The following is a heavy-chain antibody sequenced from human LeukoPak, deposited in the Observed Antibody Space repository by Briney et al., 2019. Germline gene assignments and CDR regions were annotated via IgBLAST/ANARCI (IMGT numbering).Heavy chain of an antibody. Sequence: PSETLSLTCTVSGGSISSGGYYWSWIRQHPGKGLEWIGYIYYSGSTYYNPSLKSRVTISVDTSKNPFSLKLSSVTAADTAVYYCARDGQGAFDIWGQGTMVTVSS. V-gene: IGHV4-31*03. CDR3: ARDGQGAFDI. J-gene: IGHJ3*02. CDR2: IYYSGST. CDR1: GGSISSGGYY.